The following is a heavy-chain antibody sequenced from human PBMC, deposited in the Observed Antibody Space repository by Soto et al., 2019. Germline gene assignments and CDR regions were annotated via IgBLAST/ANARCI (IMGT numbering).Heavy chain of an antibody. V-gene: IGHV3-11*06. CDR1: GFTFSDYY. D-gene: IGHD2-8*01. Sequence: GGSLRLSCAASGFTFSDYYMSWIRQAPGKGLEWVSYIGPSSSYTNYADSVKGRFTISRDNTKDSLYLQMNSLRAEDTAVYYCARVVRLMLYSDYWGQGTLVTVSS. J-gene: IGHJ4*02. CDR2: IGPSSSYT. CDR3: ARVVRLMLYSDY.